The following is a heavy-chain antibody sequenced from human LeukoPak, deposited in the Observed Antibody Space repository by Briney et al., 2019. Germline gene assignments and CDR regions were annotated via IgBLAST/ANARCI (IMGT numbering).Heavy chain of an antibody. CDR1: GFTFSSYS. D-gene: IGHD3-10*01. V-gene: IGHV3-21*04. J-gene: IGHJ6*04. CDR2: ITSSGRYI. CDR3: ARGSVLLSLEV. Sequence: GGSLRLSCAASGFTFSSYSMNRVRQAPGKGLEWVSSITSSGRYIYYADSVKGRFTISRDNSENSLYLQMDSLTAEDTAVYYCARGSVLLSLEVWGKGTTVTISS.